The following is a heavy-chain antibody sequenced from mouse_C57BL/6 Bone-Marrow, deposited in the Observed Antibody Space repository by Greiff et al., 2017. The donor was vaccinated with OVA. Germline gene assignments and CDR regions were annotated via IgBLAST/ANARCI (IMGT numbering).Heavy chain of an antibody. CDR1: GYTFTDYY. D-gene: IGHD2-5*01. CDR3: ATYYSNSYAMDY. CDR2: INPNNGGT. V-gene: IGHV1-26*01. J-gene: IGHJ4*01. Sequence: EVQLQQSGPELVKPGASVKISCKASGYTFTDYYMNWVKQSHGKSLEWIGDINPNNGGTSYNQKFKGKATLTVDKSSSTAYMELRSLTSEDSAVYYCATYYSNSYAMDYWGQGTSVTVSS.